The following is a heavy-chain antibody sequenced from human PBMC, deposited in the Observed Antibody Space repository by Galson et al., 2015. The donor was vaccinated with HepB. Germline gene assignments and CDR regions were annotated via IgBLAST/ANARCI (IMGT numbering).Heavy chain of an antibody. V-gene: IGHV6-1*01. CDR2: TYYRSKWYN. D-gene: IGHD3-10*01. CDR1: GDSVSSNSAA. CDR3: ARAMATMVRGVIRGRFFDY. J-gene: IGHJ4*02. Sequence: CAISGDSVSSNSAAWNWIRQSPSRGLEWLGRTYYRSKWYNDYAVSVKSRITINPDTSKNQFPLQLNSVTPEDTAVYYCARAMATMVRGVIRGRFFDYWGQGTLVTVSS.